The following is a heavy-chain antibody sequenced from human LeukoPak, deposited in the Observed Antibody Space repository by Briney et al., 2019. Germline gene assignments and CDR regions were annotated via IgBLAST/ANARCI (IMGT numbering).Heavy chain of an antibody. J-gene: IGHJ3*02. CDR3: AREPTYYYDSSGYYSAFDI. V-gene: IGHV3-23*01. CDR1: GFTFSSYG. CDR2: ISYSGGST. D-gene: IGHD3-22*01. Sequence: GGSLRLSCAASGFTFSSYGMSWVRQAPGEGLEWVSAISYSGGSTYYADSVKGRFTISRDNAKNSLYLQMNSLRAEDTAVYYCAREPTYYYDSSGYYSAFDIWGQGTMVTVSS.